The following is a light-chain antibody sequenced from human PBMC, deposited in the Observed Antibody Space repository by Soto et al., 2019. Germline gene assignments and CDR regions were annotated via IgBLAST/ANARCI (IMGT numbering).Light chain of an antibody. CDR3: QQVHSFPLT. Sequence: DIQVTQSPLYLSASVGDRVTITCRASQEITSVVAWYQQQPEKAPKLLIFATSRLQTGVPSRFSGSGSGTEFPLTISRLQPEDFATYYCQQVHSFPLTFGPGTQGDIK. CDR2: ATS. V-gene: IGKV1-9*01. J-gene: IGKJ3*01. CDR1: QEITSV.